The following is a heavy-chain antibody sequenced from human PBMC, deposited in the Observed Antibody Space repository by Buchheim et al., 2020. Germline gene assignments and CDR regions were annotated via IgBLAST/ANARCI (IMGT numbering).Heavy chain of an antibody. V-gene: IGHV3-30*18. CDR1: GFTFSSYG. Sequence: VQLVESGGGLVQPGGSLRLSCAASGFTFSSYGMHWVRQAPGKGLEWVAVISYDGSNKYYADSVKGRFTISRDNSKNTLYLQMNSLRAEDTAVYYCAKEKGGSYLGMDVWGQGTT. CDR3: AKEKGGSYLGMDV. D-gene: IGHD1-26*01. J-gene: IGHJ6*02. CDR2: ISYDGSNK.